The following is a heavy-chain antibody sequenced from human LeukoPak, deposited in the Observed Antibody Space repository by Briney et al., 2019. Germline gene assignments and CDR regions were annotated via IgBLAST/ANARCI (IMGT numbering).Heavy chain of an antibody. CDR3: ARRGTIAVPVFWFDP. V-gene: IGHV3-7*01. D-gene: IGHD6-19*01. J-gene: IGHJ5*02. Sequence: PGGSLRLSCVASGFTFTSYWMSWVRQAPGKGLEWAANIKQDGSEKYYLDSLEGRFTISRDNAKNSVYLQINRLRAEDTAVYYCARRGTIAVPVFWFDPWGQGTLVIVSS. CDR1: GFTFTSYW. CDR2: IKQDGSEK.